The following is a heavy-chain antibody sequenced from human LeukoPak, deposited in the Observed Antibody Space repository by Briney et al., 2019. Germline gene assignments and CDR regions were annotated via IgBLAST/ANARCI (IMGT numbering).Heavy chain of an antibody. CDR2: IYYSGSS. CDR3: ARNRDGYNSFDY. D-gene: IGHD5-24*01. CDR1: GGSINNGGYY. Sequence: SETLSLTCTVSGGSINNGGYYWSWIRQHPGKGLEWIGYIYYSGSSYYNPSLRSRVTISVDTSKNRFSLKLSSVTAADTAVYYRARNRDGYNSFDYWGQGTLVTVSS. J-gene: IGHJ4*02. V-gene: IGHV4-31*03.